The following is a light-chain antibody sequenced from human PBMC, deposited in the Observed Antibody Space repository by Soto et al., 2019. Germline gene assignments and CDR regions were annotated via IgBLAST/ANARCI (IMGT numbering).Light chain of an antibody. J-gene: IGLJ2*01. Sequence: QSVLTQPPSVSGAPGQRVTISCTGSSSKIGAGYDVHWYQQLPGRAPKLLIYGNTNRPSGVPDRFSGSKSGTSASLAITGLQAEDEAVYYCLSFDSSLSVVFGGGTKVTVL. CDR2: GNT. CDR1: SSKIGAGYD. V-gene: IGLV1-40*01. CDR3: LSFDSSLSVV.